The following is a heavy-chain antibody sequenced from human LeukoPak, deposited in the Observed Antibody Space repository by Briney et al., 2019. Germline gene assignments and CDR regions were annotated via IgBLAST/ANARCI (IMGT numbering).Heavy chain of an antibody. CDR3: AKYRWFGEFTLWGDYDY. CDR1: GFTFSRHN. D-gene: IGHD3-10*01. Sequence: PGGSLRLSCAGSGFTFSRHNMNWVRQAPGKGLEWVSAISGSGGSTYYADSVKGRFTISRDNSKNTLYLQMNSLRAEDTAVYYCAKYRWFGEFTLWGDYDYWGQGTLVTVSS. J-gene: IGHJ4*02. CDR2: ISGSGGST. V-gene: IGHV3-23*01.